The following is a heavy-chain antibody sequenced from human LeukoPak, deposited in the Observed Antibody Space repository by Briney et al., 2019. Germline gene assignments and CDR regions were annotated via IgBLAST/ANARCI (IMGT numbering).Heavy chain of an antibody. V-gene: IGHV4-59*01. D-gene: IGHD1-1*01. CDR3: ARSFGTTGTTAYFDY. J-gene: IGHJ4*02. Sequence: SETLSLTCTVSGGSISSYYWSWIRQPPGKGLEWIGYIYYSGSTNYNPSLKSRVTISVDTSKNQFSLKLSSVTAADTAVYYCARSFGTTGTTAYFDYWGQGTLVTVSS. CDR2: IYYSGST. CDR1: GGSISSYY.